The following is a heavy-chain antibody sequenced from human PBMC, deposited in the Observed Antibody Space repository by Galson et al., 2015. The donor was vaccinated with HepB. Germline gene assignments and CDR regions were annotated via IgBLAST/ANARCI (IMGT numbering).Heavy chain of an antibody. J-gene: IGHJ4*02. D-gene: IGHD3-10*01. CDR1: GGSISSYY. CDR3: ARHILWFGEFPPHFDY. V-gene: IGHV4-59*08. CDR2: IYYSGST. Sequence: LSLTCTVSGGSISSYYWSWIRQPPGKGLEWIGYIYYSGSTNYNPSLKSRVTISVDTSKNQFSLKLSSVTAADTAVYYCARHILWFGEFPPHFDYWGQGTLVTVSS.